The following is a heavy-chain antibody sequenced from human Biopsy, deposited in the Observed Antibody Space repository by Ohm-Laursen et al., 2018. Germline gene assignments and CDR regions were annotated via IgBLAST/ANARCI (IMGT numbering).Heavy chain of an antibody. V-gene: IGHV4-4*09. J-gene: IGHJ6*02. CDR2: IHHSGST. Sequence: SDTLSLTCTVSGVSITAYYWSWIRQPPGKGLECIGNIHHSGSTNYNPSLKSRLTMSVDTSKNQFSLKLSSVTAADTAVYYCARMDCSGGSCHYYSYGMDVWGQGTTVTVSS. D-gene: IGHD2-15*01. CDR1: GVSITAYY. CDR3: ARMDCSGGSCHYYSYGMDV.